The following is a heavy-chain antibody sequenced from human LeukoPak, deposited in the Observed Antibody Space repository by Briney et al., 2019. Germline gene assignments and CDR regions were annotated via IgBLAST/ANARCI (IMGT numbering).Heavy chain of an antibody. CDR3: AVLGESLDY. CDR2: IYYSGST. D-gene: IGHD3-10*01. Sequence: SETLSLTCTVSGGSISSYYWSWIRQPPGKGLEWIGYIYYSGSTNYNPSLKSRVTISVDMSKNQFSLKLSSVTAADTAVYYCAVLGESLDYWGQGTLVTASS. J-gene: IGHJ4*02. CDR1: GGSISSYY. V-gene: IGHV4-59*12.